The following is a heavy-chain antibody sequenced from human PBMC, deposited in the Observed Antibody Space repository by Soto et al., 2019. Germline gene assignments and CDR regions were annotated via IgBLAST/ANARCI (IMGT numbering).Heavy chain of an antibody. CDR2: FKSKSGGGTT. CDR3: TATMQSGLGSSYEFYDMDG. D-gene: IGHD3-10*01. Sequence: EMQLVESVGALVKPGVSLRLSCAGSGFRINNAWMCWVRQAPGKGLEWVGRFKSKSGGGTTDYAAPVNGRFTISRDESKSTLYLQLDSLKSEDTAVYYCTATMQSGLGSSYEFYDMDGWGKGTTVTVSS. J-gene: IGHJ6*03. CDR1: GFRINNAW. V-gene: IGHV3-15*02.